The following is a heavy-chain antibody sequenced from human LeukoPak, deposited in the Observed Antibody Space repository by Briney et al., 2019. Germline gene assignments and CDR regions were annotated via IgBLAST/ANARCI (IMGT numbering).Heavy chain of an antibody. CDR3: ASLQDSSGYPYYFDY. Sequence: SETLSLTCTVSGGSISSSSYYWGWIRQPPGKGLEWIGSIYYSGSTYYNPSLKSRVTISVDTSKNQFSLKLSSVTAADTAVYYRASLQDSSGYPYYFDYWGQGTLVTVSS. J-gene: IGHJ4*02. V-gene: IGHV4-39*01. CDR1: GGSISSSSYY. D-gene: IGHD3-22*01. CDR2: IYYSGST.